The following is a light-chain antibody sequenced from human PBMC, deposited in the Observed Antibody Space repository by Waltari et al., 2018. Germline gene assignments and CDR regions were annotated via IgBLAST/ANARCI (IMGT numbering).Light chain of an antibody. CDR2: LGS. CDR1: QSLLHSNGYNY. V-gene: IGKV2-28*01. CDR3: MQPLQTPWT. J-gene: IGKJ1*01. Sequence: DIVMTQSPLSLPVTPGEPASIPCRSTQSLLHSNGYNYLDWYLQKPGQSPQILIYLGSNRASGVPDRFSGSGSGTDFTLKISRVEAEDVGFYYCMQPLQTPWTFGQGTKVEIK.